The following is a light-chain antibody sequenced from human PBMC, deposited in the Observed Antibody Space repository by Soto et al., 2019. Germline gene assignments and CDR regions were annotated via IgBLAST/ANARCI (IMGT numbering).Light chain of an antibody. Sequence: EIVMTQSPATLSVSPGERATLSCRASQSVSSSYIAWYQQRPGQTPSLLIYGASTRATGIPDRFSGSGSGTHFTLTINRLEPEDSAVYFCQQYDGPPLTFGPGTKVDIK. CDR2: GAS. CDR3: QQYDGPPLT. CDR1: QSVSSSY. J-gene: IGKJ3*01. V-gene: IGKV3-20*01.